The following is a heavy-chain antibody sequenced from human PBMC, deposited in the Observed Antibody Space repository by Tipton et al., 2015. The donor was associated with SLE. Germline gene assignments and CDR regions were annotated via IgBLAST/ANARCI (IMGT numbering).Heavy chain of an antibody. Sequence: TLSLTCTVSGGSISRYYWGWIRQPPGKGLEWIGSIYYSGSTYYNPSLKSRVTISVDTSKNQFSLKLSSVTAADTAVYYCARHRVRYNWNDVGYWGQGTLVTVSS. CDR3: ARHRVRYNWNDVGY. CDR2: IYYSGST. V-gene: IGHV4-39*07. D-gene: IGHD1-20*01. J-gene: IGHJ4*02. CDR1: GGSISRYY.